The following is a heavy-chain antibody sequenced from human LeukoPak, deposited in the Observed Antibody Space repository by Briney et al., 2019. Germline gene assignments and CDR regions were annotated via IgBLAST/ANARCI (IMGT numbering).Heavy chain of an antibody. D-gene: IGHD1-1*01. J-gene: IGHJ6*02. CDR1: GFSFSSDG. Sequence: TGRSLRLSCAASGFSFSSDGMHWVRQPPGKGLEWVAFISYDGSNKYYADSVKGRFTISRDNSQNTVYLQMNSLRGEDTAVYYCARDGTSYGMDVWGQGTTVTVSS. CDR3: ARDGTSYGMDV. V-gene: IGHV3-30*03. CDR2: ISYDGSNK.